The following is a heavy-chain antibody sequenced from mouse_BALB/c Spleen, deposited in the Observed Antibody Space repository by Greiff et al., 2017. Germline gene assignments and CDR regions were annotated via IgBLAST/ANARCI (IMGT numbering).Heavy chain of an antibody. CDR1: GDSITSGY. Sequence: VQLKESGPSLVKPSQTLSLTCSVTGDSITSGYWNWIRKFPGNKLEYMGYISYSGSTYYNPSLKSRISITRDTSKNQYYLQLNSVTTEDTATYYCARGGGSHWYFDVWGAGTTVTVSS. D-gene: IGHD1-1*02. V-gene: IGHV3-8*02. CDR2: ISYSGST. CDR3: ARGGGSHWYFDV. J-gene: IGHJ1*01.